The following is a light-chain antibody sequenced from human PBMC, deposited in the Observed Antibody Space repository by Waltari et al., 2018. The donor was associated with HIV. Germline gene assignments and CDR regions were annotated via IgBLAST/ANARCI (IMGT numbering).Light chain of an antibody. CDR2: RDN. CDR3: ATWDDSLSGVV. Sequence: QSVLTQPPSASGTPGQRATISCSGSSSNTGSYSVSWYPQLPGTAPKLLIYRDNQRLSGVPDRFSGSKSGTSASLAISGLRSDDEADYYCATWDDSLSGVVFGGGTKVTVL. CDR1: SSNTGSYS. V-gene: IGLV1-47*01. J-gene: IGLJ2*01.